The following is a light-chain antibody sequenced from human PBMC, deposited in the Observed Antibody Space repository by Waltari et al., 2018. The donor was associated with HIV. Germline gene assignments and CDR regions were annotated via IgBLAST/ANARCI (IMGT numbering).Light chain of an antibody. CDR2: DAS. Sequence: AIQLTQSPSSLSASVGDRVTITCRTSQGISSALAWYQQKPGKAPKLLIYDASTLESGVPSRFSGSGSGTDFTLTISSLQPEDSATYYCQQFDNYPVTFGQGTRLEIK. V-gene: IGKV1D-13*01. CDR3: QQFDNYPVT. CDR1: QGISSA. J-gene: IGKJ5*01.